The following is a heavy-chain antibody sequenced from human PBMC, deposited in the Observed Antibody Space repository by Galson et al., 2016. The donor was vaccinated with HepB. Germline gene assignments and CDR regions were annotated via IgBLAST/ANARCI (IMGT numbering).Heavy chain of an antibody. CDR1: RFIFSAYA. CDR3: AKRSNWDGYGFDI. V-gene: IGHV3-9*01. Sequence: LRLSCAASRFIFSAYAMSWVRQAPGKGLEWISGISWDSSSTGYADSVRRRFTISRDNAKNSLYLQMKSLRPEDTGLYYCAKRSNWDGYGFDIWGQGTMVTVSS. J-gene: IGHJ3*02. D-gene: IGHD1-1*01. CDR2: ISWDSSST.